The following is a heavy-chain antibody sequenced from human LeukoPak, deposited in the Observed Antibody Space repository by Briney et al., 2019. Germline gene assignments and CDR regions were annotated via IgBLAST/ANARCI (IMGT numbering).Heavy chain of an antibody. J-gene: IGHJ2*01. CDR1: VLTFSDYS. D-gene: IGHD2-2*02. CDR2: ISSSSSYI. Sequence: GGSLRLSCAASVLTFSDYSMNWVRQAPGKGLEWVSSISSSSSYIYYADSVKGRFTISRDNAKNSLYLQMNSLRAEDTAVYYCARREDCSSTSCYINWYFDLWGRGTLVTVSS. CDR3: ARREDCSSTSCYINWYFDL. V-gene: IGHV3-21*01.